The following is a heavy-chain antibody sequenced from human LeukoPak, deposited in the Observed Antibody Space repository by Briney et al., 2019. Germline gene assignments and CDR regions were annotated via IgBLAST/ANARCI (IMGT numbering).Heavy chain of an antibody. CDR1: GGSISSYY. Sequence: PSETLSLTCTVSGGSISSYYWSWIRQPPGKGLEWIGYIYHSGSTNYNPSLKSRVTISVDRSKNHLSLKLSSVTAADTAVYYCAKSNGYGLVDIWGQGTMVTVSS. D-gene: IGHD3-10*01. CDR3: AKSNGYGLVDI. J-gene: IGHJ3*02. CDR2: IYHSGST. V-gene: IGHV4-59*01.